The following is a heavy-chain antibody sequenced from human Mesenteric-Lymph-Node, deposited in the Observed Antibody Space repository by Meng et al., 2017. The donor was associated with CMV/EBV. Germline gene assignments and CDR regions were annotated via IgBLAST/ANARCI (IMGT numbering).Heavy chain of an antibody. CDR1: GFTFSSYA. V-gene: IGHV3-64*02. CDR2: ISSNGGST. CDR3: ARDNYYGSGTSWNYGMDA. J-gene: IGHJ6*02. Sequence: GASLKISCAASGFTFSSYAMHWVRQAPGKGLEYVSAISSNGGSTSYADSVKGRFTISRDNSKNTLHLQMGSLSAEDMVVYYWARDNYYGSGTSWNYGMDAWGQGTTVTVSS. D-gene: IGHD3-10*01.